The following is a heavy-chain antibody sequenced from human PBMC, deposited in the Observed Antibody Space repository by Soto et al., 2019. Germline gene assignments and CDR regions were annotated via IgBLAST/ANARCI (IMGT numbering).Heavy chain of an antibody. CDR1: GGSISSYY. CDR3: ARLGYYYDKLDY. CDR2: IYYSGST. Sequence: QVQLQESGPGLVKPSETLSLSCTVSGGSISSYYWSWIRQPPGKGLEWIGYIYYSGSTNYNPSLKSRVTISVETSKNQFSLKLTSVTAADTAVYYCARLGYYYDKLDYWGQGTLVTVSS. D-gene: IGHD3-22*01. J-gene: IGHJ4*02. V-gene: IGHV4-59*01.